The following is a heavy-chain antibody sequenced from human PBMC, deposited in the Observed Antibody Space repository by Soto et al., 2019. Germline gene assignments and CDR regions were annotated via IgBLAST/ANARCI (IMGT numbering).Heavy chain of an antibody. Sequence: QVQLVQSGAEVKKPGSSVKVSCKASGGTFSSYTISWVRQAPGQGLEWMGRIIPILGIANYAQKFQGRVTITADKSTSTAYMELSSLRSEDTAVYYCARDRGGPPGHAADGTRRLDYWGQGTLVTVSS. CDR2: IIPILGIA. V-gene: IGHV1-69*08. J-gene: IGHJ4*02. CDR1: GGTFSSYT. CDR3: ARDRGGPPGHAADGTRRLDY. D-gene: IGHD6-13*01.